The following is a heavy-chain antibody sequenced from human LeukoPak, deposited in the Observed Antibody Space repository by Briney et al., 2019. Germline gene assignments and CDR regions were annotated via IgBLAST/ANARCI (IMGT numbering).Heavy chain of an antibody. V-gene: IGHV4-39*02. CDR2: IYYSGST. CDR1: GGSISSSSYY. D-gene: IGHD4-17*01. CDR3: ARARGTVTTRGSGKYYFDY. Sequence: PSETLSLTXIVSGGSISSSSYYWGWIRQPPGKGLEWIGSIYYSGSTYYNPSLKSRVTISVDTSNNQFSLNLSSVTAADTAVYYCARARGTVTTRGSGKYYFDYWGQGTLVTVSS. J-gene: IGHJ4*02.